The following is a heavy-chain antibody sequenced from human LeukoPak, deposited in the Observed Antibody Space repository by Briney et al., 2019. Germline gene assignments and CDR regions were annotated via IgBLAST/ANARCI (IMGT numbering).Heavy chain of an antibody. CDR2: VYYSGST. D-gene: IGHD2-8*01. Sequence: SETLSLTCAVYGGSFSSYYWSWIRQPPGKGLEYIGYVYYSGSTNYNPSLKSRVTMSVDTSKSQLTLKLNSVTAADTAVYFCARALYGHAPPIYYYYGMDVWGPGTAVTVSS. CDR3: ARALYGHAPPIYYYYGMDV. V-gene: IGHV4-59*01. CDR1: GGSFSSYY. J-gene: IGHJ6*02.